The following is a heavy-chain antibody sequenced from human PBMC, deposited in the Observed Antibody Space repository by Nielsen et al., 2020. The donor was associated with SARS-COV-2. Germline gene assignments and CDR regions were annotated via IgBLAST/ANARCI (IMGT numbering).Heavy chain of an antibody. Sequence: GESLKISCKGSGYSFTSYWISWVRQMPGKGLEWMGRIDPSDSYTNYSPSFQGHVTISADKSISTAYLQWSSLKASDTAMYYCAVQDYYDSSGYSTDYWGQGTLVTVSS. CDR3: AVQDYYDSSGYSTDY. CDR1: GYSFTSYW. V-gene: IGHV5-10-1*01. D-gene: IGHD3-22*01. CDR2: IDPSDSYT. J-gene: IGHJ4*02.